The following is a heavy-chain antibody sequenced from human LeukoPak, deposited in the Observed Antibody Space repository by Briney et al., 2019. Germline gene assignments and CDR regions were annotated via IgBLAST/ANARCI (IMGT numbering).Heavy chain of an antibody. D-gene: IGHD4-23*01. J-gene: IGHJ6*02. Sequence: GGSLRLSCAASGFTFSSYEMNWVRQAPGKGLEWVSYISSSGSTIYYADSVKGRFTISRDNAKNSLYLQMNSLRAEDTAVYYCARDRTTNSWGNLYYNGMDVWGQGTTVTVSS. V-gene: IGHV3-48*03. CDR1: GFTFSSYE. CDR3: ARDRTTNSWGNLYYNGMDV. CDR2: ISSSGSTI.